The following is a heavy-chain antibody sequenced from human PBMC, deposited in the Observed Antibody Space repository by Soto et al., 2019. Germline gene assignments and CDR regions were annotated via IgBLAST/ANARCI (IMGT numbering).Heavy chain of an antibody. V-gene: IGHV1-8*01. CDR3: ARWGSLGHYGSGPMADYYYGMDV. Sequence: ASVKVSCKASGYTFTSYDINWVRQATGQGLEWMGWMNPNSGNTGYAQKFQGRVTMTRNTSISTAYMELSSLRSEDTAVYYCARWGSLGHYGSGPMADYYYGMDVWGQGTTVTVSS. CDR2: MNPNSGNT. CDR1: GYTFTSYD. D-gene: IGHD3-10*01. J-gene: IGHJ6*02.